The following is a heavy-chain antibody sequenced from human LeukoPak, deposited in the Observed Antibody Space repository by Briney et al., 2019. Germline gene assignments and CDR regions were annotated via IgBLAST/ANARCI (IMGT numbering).Heavy chain of an antibody. V-gene: IGHV4-31*03. CDR2: IYYSGST. D-gene: IGHD3-22*01. Sequence: SETLSLTCTVSGGFISSGGYYWSWIRQHPGKGLEWIGYIYYSGSTYYNPSLKSRVTISVDTSKNQFSLKLSSVTAADTAVYYCARVYYYDSSGYWVYYFDYWGQGTLVTVSS. CDR3: ARVYYYDSSGYWVYYFDY. CDR1: GGFISSGGYY. J-gene: IGHJ4*02.